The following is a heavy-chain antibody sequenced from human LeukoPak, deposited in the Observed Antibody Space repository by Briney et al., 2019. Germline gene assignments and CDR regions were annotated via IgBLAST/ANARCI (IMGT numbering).Heavy chain of an antibody. D-gene: IGHD3-22*01. V-gene: IGHV3-43*01. Sequence: GSLRLSCAASGFPFDDYTMHWVRQAPGKGLEWVSLISRDGGSTYYADSVKGRFTISRDNSKNSLYLQMNSLRTEDTALYYCAKDRYYYDSSGFDYWGQGTLVTVSS. CDR1: GFPFDDYT. CDR3: AKDRYYYDSSGFDY. CDR2: ISRDGGST. J-gene: IGHJ4*02.